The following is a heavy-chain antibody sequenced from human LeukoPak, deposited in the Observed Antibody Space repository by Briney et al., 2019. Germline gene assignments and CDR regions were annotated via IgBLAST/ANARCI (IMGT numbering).Heavy chain of an antibody. V-gene: IGHV1-69*05. Sequence: GSSVKVSCKASGGTFSSHAISWVRQAPGQGLEWMGGILPIFGTANYAQKFQGRVTITTDESTSTAYMELSSLRSEDTAVYYCARVACSSTSCYAWFDPWGQGTLVTVSS. D-gene: IGHD2-2*01. CDR2: ILPIFGTA. CDR3: ARVACSSTSCYAWFDP. CDR1: GGTFSSHA. J-gene: IGHJ5*02.